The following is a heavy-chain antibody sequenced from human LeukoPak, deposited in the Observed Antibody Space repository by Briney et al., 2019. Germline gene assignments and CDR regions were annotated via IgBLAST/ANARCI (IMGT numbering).Heavy chain of an antibody. CDR2: INHSGST. CDR3: ARGHYYDSSGYYPPAEYFQH. J-gene: IGHJ1*01. Sequence: PSETLSLTCAVYGGSFSGYYWSWIRQPPGKGLGWIGEINHSGSTNYNPSLKSRVTISVDTSKNQFSLKLSSVTAADTAVYYCARGHYYDSSGYYPPAEYFQHWGQGTLVTVSS. V-gene: IGHV4-34*01. CDR1: GGSFSGYY. D-gene: IGHD3-22*01.